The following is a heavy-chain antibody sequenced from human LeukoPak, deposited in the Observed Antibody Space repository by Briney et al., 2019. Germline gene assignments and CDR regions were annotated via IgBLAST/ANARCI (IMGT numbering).Heavy chain of an antibody. CDR1: GFTFSSYE. CDR3: AELGITMIGGV. J-gene: IGHJ6*04. Sequence: PGGSLRLSCAASGFTFSSYEMNWVRQAPGKGLEWVSYISSSGSTIYYADSVKGRFTISRDNAKNSLYLQINSLRAEDTPVYYCAELGITMIGGVWGKGTTVTISS. D-gene: IGHD3-10*02. CDR2: ISSSGSTI. V-gene: IGHV3-48*03.